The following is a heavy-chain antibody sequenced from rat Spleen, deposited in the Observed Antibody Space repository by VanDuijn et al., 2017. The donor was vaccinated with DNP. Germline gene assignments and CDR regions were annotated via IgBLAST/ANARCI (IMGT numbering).Heavy chain of an antibody. CDR3: AINYGGYSWFAY. Sequence: EVQLVESGGGLVQPGRSLKLSCAASGFTFSDYNMAWVRQVPGKGLEWVASISSSGGSTYYPDSVKGRFTISRDNAKNTLYLQMNSLRSEDTATYYCAINYGGYSWFAYWGQGTLVTVSS. D-gene: IGHD1-11*01. J-gene: IGHJ3*01. CDR1: GFTFSDYN. CDR2: ISSSGGST. V-gene: IGHV5S23*01.